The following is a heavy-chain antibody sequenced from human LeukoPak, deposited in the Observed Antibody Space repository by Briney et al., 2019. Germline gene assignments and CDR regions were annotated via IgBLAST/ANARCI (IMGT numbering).Heavy chain of an antibody. Sequence: SETLSLTCAVYGGSFSSYYWGWIRQPPGKGLEWIGSIYYSGSTYYNPSLKSRVTISVDTSKNQFSLKLSSVTAADTAVYYCASGNLAAAGGFDYWGQGTLVTVSS. CDR2: IYYSGST. CDR1: GGSFSSYY. V-gene: IGHV4-39*01. CDR3: ASGNLAAAGGFDY. D-gene: IGHD6-13*01. J-gene: IGHJ4*02.